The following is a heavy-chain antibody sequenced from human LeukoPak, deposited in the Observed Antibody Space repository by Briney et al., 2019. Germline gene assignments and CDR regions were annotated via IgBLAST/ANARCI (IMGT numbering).Heavy chain of an antibody. V-gene: IGHV1-18*01. J-gene: IGHJ4*02. Sequence: ASVKVSCKASGYTFTSYGISWVRQAPGQGLEWMGWISAYNGNTNYAQKLQGRVTMTTDTSTSTAYMELRSLRSDDTAVYYCARGGEDYGDYSDSFDYWGQGTLVTVSS. D-gene: IGHD4-17*01. CDR2: ISAYNGNT. CDR1: GYTFTSYG. CDR3: ARGGEDYGDYSDSFDY.